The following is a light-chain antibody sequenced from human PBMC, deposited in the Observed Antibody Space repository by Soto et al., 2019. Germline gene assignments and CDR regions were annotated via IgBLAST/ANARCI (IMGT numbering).Light chain of an antibody. CDR1: HSSITW. V-gene: IGKV1-5*01. J-gene: IGKJ1*01. Sequence: IHMTQSPSTRISSGGNRVPVSXRASHSSITWLSWYPQKAGKATEXXIYXASILDSVVPSIFSGSGSGTEFTITISRLQPDDVETYYCQQYNSHWTVGQGTKVDIK. CDR3: QQYNSHWT. CDR2: XAS.